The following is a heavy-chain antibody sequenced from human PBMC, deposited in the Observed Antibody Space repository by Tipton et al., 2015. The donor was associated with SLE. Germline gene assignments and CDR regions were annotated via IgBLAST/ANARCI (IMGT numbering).Heavy chain of an antibody. D-gene: IGHD5-18*01. Sequence: SLRLSCAASGFTFSSYSMNWVRQAPGKGLEWVSYISSSSSTIYYADSVKGRFTISRDNAKNSLYLQMNSLRAEDTAVYYCARLGYSYAFDYWGQGTLVTVSS. J-gene: IGHJ4*02. CDR2: ISSSSSTI. CDR1: GFTFSSYS. CDR3: ARLGYSYAFDY. V-gene: IGHV3-48*01.